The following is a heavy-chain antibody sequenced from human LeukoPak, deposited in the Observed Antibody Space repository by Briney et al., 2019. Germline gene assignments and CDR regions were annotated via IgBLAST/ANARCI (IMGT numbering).Heavy chain of an antibody. J-gene: IGHJ4*02. D-gene: IGHD3-16*01. CDR3: ARHDGPGPIDY. CDR2: IYTSGST. Sequence: PSETLSLTCTVSGGSISSYYWSWIRQPPGKGLEWIGYIYTSGSTNYNPSLKSRVTISVDTSKNQFSLKLSSVTAADTAVYYCARHDGPGPIDYWGQGTLVTVSS. V-gene: IGHV4-4*09. CDR1: GGSISSYY.